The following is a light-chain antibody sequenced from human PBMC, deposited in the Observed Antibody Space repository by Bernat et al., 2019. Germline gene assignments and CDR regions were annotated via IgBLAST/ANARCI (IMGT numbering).Light chain of an antibody. J-gene: IGLJ3*02. CDR2: DNS. V-gene: IGLV3-21*03. Sequence: SYVLTQPPSVSVAPGRTARITCVGNNIGKTSVHWYQQRPGQAPVMVLYDNSDRPSGIPDRFSGSNSGNTATLTISRAGAGDEADYYCQVWDLSSDERVFGGGTKLTVL. CDR1: NIGKTS. CDR3: QVWDLSSDERV.